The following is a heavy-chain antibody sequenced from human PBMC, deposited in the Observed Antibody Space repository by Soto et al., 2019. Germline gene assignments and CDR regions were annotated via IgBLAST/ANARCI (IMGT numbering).Heavy chain of an antibody. CDR3: AKDMVTAVAGQRRAFDI. J-gene: IGHJ3*02. CDR1: GFTFDDYA. Sequence: GGSLRLSCAASGFTFDDYAMHWVRQAPGKGLEWVSGISWNSGSIGYADSVKGRFTISRDNAKNSLYLQMNSLRAEDTALYYCAKDMVTAVAGQRRAFDIWGQGTMVTVSS. D-gene: IGHD6-19*01. CDR2: ISWNSGSI. V-gene: IGHV3-9*01.